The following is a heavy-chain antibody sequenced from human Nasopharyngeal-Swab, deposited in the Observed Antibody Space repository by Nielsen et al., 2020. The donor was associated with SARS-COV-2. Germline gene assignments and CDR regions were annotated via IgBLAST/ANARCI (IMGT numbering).Heavy chain of an antibody. J-gene: IGHJ6*02. CDR1: GFTFSSYG. Sequence: GESLKISCAASGFTFSSYGMHWVRQAPGKGLEWVAVISYDGSNKYYADSVKGRFTISRDNSKNTLYLQMNSLRAEDTAVYYCAKQTSGRGYYYYYGTDVWGQGTTVTVSS. CDR3: AKQTSGRGYYYYYGTDV. V-gene: IGHV3-30*18. D-gene: IGHD1-1*01. CDR2: ISYDGSNK.